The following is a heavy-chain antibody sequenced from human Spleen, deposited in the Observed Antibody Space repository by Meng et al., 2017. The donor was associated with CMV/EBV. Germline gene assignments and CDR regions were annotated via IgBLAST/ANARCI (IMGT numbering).Heavy chain of an antibody. V-gene: IGHV1-2*02. J-gene: IGHJ4*02. CDR2: IDPNSGGT. D-gene: IGHD3-10*01. CDR3: AEGVWFGEPQDS. Sequence: ASVKVSCKASGYTFTGYYMHWVRQAPEQGLEWMGWIDPNSGGTKYAQKFQGRVTMTRDTSISTAYMELTSLTSDDTAVYYCAEGVWFGEPQDSWGQGTLVTVSS. CDR1: GYTFTGYY.